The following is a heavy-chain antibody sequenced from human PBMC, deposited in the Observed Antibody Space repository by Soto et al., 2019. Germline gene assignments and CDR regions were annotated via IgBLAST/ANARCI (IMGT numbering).Heavy chain of an antibody. J-gene: IGHJ4*02. D-gene: IGHD2-15*01. Sequence: QVQLVESGGGVVQPGRSLRLSCAASGFTFSSYGMHWVRQAPGKGLEWVAVISYDGSNKYYADSVKGRFTISRDNSKNTLYLQMNSLRAEDTAVYYCAKYQVRVVVAAAFDSWRQGTLVTVSS. CDR1: GFTFSSYG. V-gene: IGHV3-30*18. CDR3: AKYQVRVVVAAAFDS. CDR2: ISYDGSNK.